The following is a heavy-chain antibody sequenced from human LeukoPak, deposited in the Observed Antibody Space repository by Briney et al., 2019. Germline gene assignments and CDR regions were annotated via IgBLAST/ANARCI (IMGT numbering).Heavy chain of an antibody. Sequence: GGSLRLSCAASGFTFSSYSMNWVRQAPGKRLEWVSSISSSSSYIYYADSVKGRFTISRDNAKNSLYLQMNSLRAEDTAVYYCARGYCSSTSCSRFDYWGQGTLVTVSS. CDR3: ARGYCSSTSCSRFDY. V-gene: IGHV3-21*01. CDR2: ISSSSSYI. CDR1: GFTFSSYS. D-gene: IGHD2-2*01. J-gene: IGHJ4*02.